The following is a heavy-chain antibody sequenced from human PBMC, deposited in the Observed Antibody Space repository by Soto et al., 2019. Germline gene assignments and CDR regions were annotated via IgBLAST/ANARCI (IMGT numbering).Heavy chain of an antibody. D-gene: IGHD3-3*01. V-gene: IGHV2-5*01. CDR2: IYWNDDK. CDR1: GFSLSTSGVG. J-gene: IGHJ4*02. CDR3: AHRQGSGITIFGVTPYYFDY. Sequence: SGPTLVKPTQTLTLTCTFSGFSLSTSGVGVGWIRQPPGKALEWLALIYWNDDKRYSPSLKSRLTITKDTSKNQVVLTMTNMDPVDTATYYCAHRQGSGITIFGVTPYYFDYWGQGTLVTVSS.